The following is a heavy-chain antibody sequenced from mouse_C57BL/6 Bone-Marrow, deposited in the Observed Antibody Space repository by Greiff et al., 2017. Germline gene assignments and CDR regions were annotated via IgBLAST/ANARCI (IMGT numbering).Heavy chain of an antibody. D-gene: IGHD2-4*01. J-gene: IGHJ1*03. CDR2: IHPNSGST. Sequence: QVQLQQPGAELVKPGASVKLSCKASGYTFTSYWMHWVKQRPGQGLEWIGMIHPNSGSTNYNEKFKSKATLTVDKSSSTAYMQLSSLTYEDSAVYYCARARDDYFWDFDVWGTGTTVTVSS. CDR3: ARARDDYFWDFDV. V-gene: IGHV1-64*01. CDR1: GYTFTSYW.